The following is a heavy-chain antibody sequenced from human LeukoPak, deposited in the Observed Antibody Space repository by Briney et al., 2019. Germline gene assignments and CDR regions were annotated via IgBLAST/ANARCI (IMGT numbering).Heavy chain of an antibody. CDR3: ARVYYYDSSGYRYYYYMDV. D-gene: IGHD3-22*01. J-gene: IGHJ6*03. CDR2: IYHSGST. V-gene: IGHV4-4*02. Sequence: SGTLSLTCAVSGGSISSSNWWSWVRQPPGKGLEWIGEIYHSGSTNYNPSLKSRVTISVDKSKNQFSLKLSSVTAADTAVYYCARVYYYDSSGYRYYYYMDVWGKGTTVTVSS. CDR1: GGSISSSNW.